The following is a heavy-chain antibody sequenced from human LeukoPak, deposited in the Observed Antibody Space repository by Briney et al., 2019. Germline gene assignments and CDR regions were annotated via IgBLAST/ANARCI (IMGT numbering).Heavy chain of an antibody. D-gene: IGHD6-6*01. Sequence: GGSLRLSCAASGFTFSDYYMTWIRQAPGKGLEWVSYISTGNIIYYADSVKGRFTISRDSAKNSLYLQMSSLRAEDMAVYYCARDRTTYSSSSFDYWGQGTLVTVSS. CDR3: ARDRTTYSSSSFDY. V-gene: IGHV3-11*01. CDR1: GFTFSDYY. CDR2: ISTGNII. J-gene: IGHJ4*02.